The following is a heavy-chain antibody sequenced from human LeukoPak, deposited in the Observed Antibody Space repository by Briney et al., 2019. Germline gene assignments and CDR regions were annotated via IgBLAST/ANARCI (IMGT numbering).Heavy chain of an antibody. CDR3: ARVARVVPVMYYYYYMDV. V-gene: IGHV4-61*01. Sequence: SETLSLICTVSGGSISSGSYYWNWIRQPPGKGLGWIGNIYYSGSTNYNPSLKSRVTISVDTSKNQFSLKLSSVTAADTAVYYCARVARVVPVMYYYYYMDVWGKGTTVTVSS. CDR1: GGSISSGSYY. J-gene: IGHJ6*03. D-gene: IGHD3-16*01. CDR2: IYYSGST.